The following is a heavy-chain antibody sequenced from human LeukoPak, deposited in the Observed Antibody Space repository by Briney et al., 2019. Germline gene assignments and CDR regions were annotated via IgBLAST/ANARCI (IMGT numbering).Heavy chain of an antibody. Sequence: GGSLRLSCAASGGTFNSYAMTWVRQAPGKGLEWVSHVSGSGGITYYADSVKGRFTIFRDNSKNTLYLQMTSLRAEDTAVYYCAKTTAGNSSGRNPGWPVDYWGQGTLVTVSS. J-gene: IGHJ4*02. CDR2: VSGSGGIT. CDR3: AKTTAGNSSGRNPGWPVDY. D-gene: IGHD6-19*01. CDR1: GGTFNSYA. V-gene: IGHV3-23*01.